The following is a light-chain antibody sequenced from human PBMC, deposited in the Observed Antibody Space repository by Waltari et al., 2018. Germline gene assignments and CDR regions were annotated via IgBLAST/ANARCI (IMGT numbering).Light chain of an antibody. V-gene: IGLV3-1*01. Sequence: SYELTQPPSVSVSPGQTASITCSGDQLGDKYACWYQQKPGQSPVLVIDQDSKRPAGIPERFSGSNSGNTATLTISGTQAMDEADYYCQAWDSSTVVFGGGTKLTVL. J-gene: IGLJ2*01. CDR2: QDS. CDR1: QLGDKY. CDR3: QAWDSSTVV.